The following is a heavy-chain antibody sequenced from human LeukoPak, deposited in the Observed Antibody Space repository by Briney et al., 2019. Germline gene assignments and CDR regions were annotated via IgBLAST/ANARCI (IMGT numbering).Heavy chain of an antibody. CDR3: ARDLGYSSSWPNWFDP. V-gene: IGHV1-18*01. J-gene: IGHJ5*02. CDR1: GYTLTSYG. CDR2: ISAYNGNT. D-gene: IGHD6-13*01. Sequence: ASVKVSCKASGYTLTSYGINWVRQAPGQGLEWMGWISAYNGNTNYAQKLQGRVTMTTDTSTSTAYMELRSLRSDDTAVYYCARDLGYSSSWPNWFDPWGQGTLVTVSS.